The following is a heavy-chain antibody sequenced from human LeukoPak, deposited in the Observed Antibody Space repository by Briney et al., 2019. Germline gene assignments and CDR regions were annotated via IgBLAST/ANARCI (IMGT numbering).Heavy chain of an antibody. V-gene: IGHV3-23*01. CDR3: ARELRFLEWSLFDP. D-gene: IGHD3-3*01. CDR1: GFTLSSYA. J-gene: IGHJ5*02. Sequence: GGSLRLSCAASGFTLSSYAMSWVRQAPGKGLEWVSAISGSGGSTYYADSVKGRFTISRDNSKNTLYLQMNSLRAEDTAVYYCARELRFLEWSLFDPWGQGTLVTVSS. CDR2: ISGSGGST.